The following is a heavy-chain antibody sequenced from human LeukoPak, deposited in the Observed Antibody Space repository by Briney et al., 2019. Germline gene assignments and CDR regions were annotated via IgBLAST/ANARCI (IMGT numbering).Heavy chain of an antibody. Sequence: PGGSLRLSCAASGFTVSSNYMSWVRQAPGKGLEWVSVIYSGGSTDYADSVKGRFTISRDNSKNTLYPQMNSLRAEDTAVYYCARHPQWLGGGHYFDYWGQGTLVTVSS. D-gene: IGHD6-19*01. J-gene: IGHJ4*02. CDR2: IYSGGST. V-gene: IGHV3-66*04. CDR3: ARHPQWLGGGHYFDY. CDR1: GFTVSSNY.